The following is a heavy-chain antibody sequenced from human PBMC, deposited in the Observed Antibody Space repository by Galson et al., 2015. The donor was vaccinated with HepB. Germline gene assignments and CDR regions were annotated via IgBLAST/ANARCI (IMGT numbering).Heavy chain of an antibody. Sequence: SVKVSCKASGYTFTSYGISWVRQAPGQGLEWMGWISAYNGNTNYAQKLQGRVTMTTDTSTSTAYMELRSLRSDDTAVYYCARFGSGWTDAVDAFDIWGQGTMVTVSS. CDR3: ARFGSGWTDAVDAFDI. J-gene: IGHJ3*02. D-gene: IGHD6-19*01. CDR1: GYTFTSYG. V-gene: IGHV1-18*01. CDR2: ISAYNGNT.